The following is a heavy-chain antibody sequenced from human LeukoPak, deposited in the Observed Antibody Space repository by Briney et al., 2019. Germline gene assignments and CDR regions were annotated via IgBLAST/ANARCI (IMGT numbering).Heavy chain of an antibody. Sequence: GESLRISCKGSGYSFTSYWISWVRQMPGKGLEWMGRIDPSDSYTNYSPSFQGHVTISADKSISTAYLQWSSLKASDTAMYYCVGAGIAVAGNAEYFQHWGQGTLVTVSS. CDR2: IDPSDSYT. J-gene: IGHJ1*01. CDR3: VGAGIAVAGNAEYFQH. CDR1: GYSFTSYW. D-gene: IGHD6-19*01. V-gene: IGHV5-10-1*01.